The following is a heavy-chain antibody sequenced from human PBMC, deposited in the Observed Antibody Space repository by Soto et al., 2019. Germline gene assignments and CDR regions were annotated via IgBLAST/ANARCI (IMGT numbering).Heavy chain of an antibody. V-gene: IGHV3-15*07. D-gene: IGHD2-8*02. CDR2: IRTKTYGEAV. J-gene: IGHJ3*02. CDR1: GFTFANAV. Sequence: GGSLILSCAASGFTFANAVRNWVRQAPGKGLEWIGRIRTKTYGEAVDYAAPVKGRFTIARDDSRDTLYLQMNSLKTEDTAVYYCTSCRGYCTGLVAYDIWGQGTMVTVSS. CDR3: TSCRGYCTGLVAYDI.